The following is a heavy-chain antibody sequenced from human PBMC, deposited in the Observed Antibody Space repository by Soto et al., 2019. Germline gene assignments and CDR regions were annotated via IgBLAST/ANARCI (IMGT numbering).Heavy chain of an antibody. V-gene: IGHV4-31*03. CDR1: GGSISSSGYY. CDR3: ASGGPMVRGVIITKPYYYYGMDV. D-gene: IGHD3-10*01. CDR2: IYYSGST. Sequence: SETLSLTCTVSGGSISSSGYYWSWIRQHPGKGLEWIGYIYYSGSTYYNPSLKSRVTISVDTSKNQFSLKLSSVTAADTAVYYCASGGPMVRGVIITKPYYYYGMDVWGQGTTVTVSS. J-gene: IGHJ6*02.